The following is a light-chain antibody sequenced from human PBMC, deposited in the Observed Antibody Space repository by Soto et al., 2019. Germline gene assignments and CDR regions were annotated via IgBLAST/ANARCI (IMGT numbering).Light chain of an antibody. Sequence: EILLTQSPGTLSLSPGERATLSCRATQTISSNYLAWYQQKPGQAPKLLMHGASTRATGIPDRFSGSGSGTDFTLTISRLEPEDFAVYYCQLYGSSPKTFGQGTKVEV. CDR1: QTISSNY. CDR3: QLYGSSPKT. J-gene: IGKJ1*01. V-gene: IGKV3-20*01. CDR2: GAS.